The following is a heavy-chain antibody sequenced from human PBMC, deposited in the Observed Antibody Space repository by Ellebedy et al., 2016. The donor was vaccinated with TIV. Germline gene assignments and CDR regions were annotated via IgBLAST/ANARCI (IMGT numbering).Heavy chain of an antibody. CDR3: ARDPPSSGFHLDY. Sequence: LSLTCAASGFTFSPYAMHWVRQAPGKGLEWVAMIWYDGNTKFYADSVKGRFTISRDNSKKMTYLQMNSLRAEDTAVYFCARDPPSSGFHLDYWGQGTLVTVSS. CDR1: GFTFSPYA. V-gene: IGHV3-33*01. CDR2: IWYDGNTK. D-gene: IGHD3-22*01. J-gene: IGHJ4*02.